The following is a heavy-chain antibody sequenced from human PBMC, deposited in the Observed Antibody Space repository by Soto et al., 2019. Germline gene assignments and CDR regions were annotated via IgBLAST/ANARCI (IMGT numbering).Heavy chain of an antibody. V-gene: IGHV3-33*01. J-gene: IGHJ3*02. CDR1: GFTFSTYG. CDR2: IWYEGLNI. Sequence: QVQLVESGGGVVQPGTSLRLSCAASGFTFSTYGMHWVRQTPGKGLEWVAIIWYEGLNIYYADSVKGRFTISRDDSKNTVYLEMNRLRPGTTAVYYCARAGPYCGSDCYPWAFDIWGHGTVVNVSS. D-gene: IGHD2-21*02. CDR3: ARAGPYCGSDCYPWAFDI.